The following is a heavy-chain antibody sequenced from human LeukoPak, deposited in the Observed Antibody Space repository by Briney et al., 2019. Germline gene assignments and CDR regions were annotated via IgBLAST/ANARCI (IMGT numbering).Heavy chain of an antibody. CDR3: ATEYCTNGVCYTDWFDP. CDR2: INPNSGGT. D-gene: IGHD2-8*01. V-gene: IGHV1-2*02. Sequence: EASVKVSCKASGYTFTGYYMHWVRQAPGQGLEWMGWINPNSGGTNYAQKFQGRVTMTRDTSISTAYMELSRLRSDDTAVYYCATEYCTNGVCYTDWFDPWGQGTLVTVSS. CDR1: GYTFTGYY. J-gene: IGHJ5*02.